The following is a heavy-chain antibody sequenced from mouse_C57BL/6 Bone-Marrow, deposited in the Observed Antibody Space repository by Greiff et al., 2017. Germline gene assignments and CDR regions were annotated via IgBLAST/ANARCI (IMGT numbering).Heavy chain of an antibody. D-gene: IGHD1-1*01. Sequence: QVQLQQPGAELVKPGASVKLSCKASGYTFTSYWMHWVKQRPGQGLEWIGMIHPNSGSTNYNEKFKSKATLTVDKSSSTAYMQLSSLTSADSAVYYCAREEIYYYGSSYDWYFDVWGTGTTVTVSS. CDR2: IHPNSGST. V-gene: IGHV1-64*01. J-gene: IGHJ1*03. CDR3: AREEIYYYGSSYDWYFDV. CDR1: GYTFTSYW.